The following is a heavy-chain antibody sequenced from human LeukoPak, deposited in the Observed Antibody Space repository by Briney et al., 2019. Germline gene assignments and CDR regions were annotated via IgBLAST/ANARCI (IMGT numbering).Heavy chain of an antibody. CDR1: GFTFSSYG. D-gene: IGHD6-19*01. Sequence: PGRSLRLSCAASGFTFSSYGMHWVRQAPGKGLEWVAVIWYDGSNKYYADSVKGRFTISRDNSKNTLYLEMNSLRAEDTAVYYCVRTIAVSHAPPDYWGQGTLVTVSS. CDR2: IWYDGSNK. CDR3: VRTIAVSHAPPDY. J-gene: IGHJ4*02. V-gene: IGHV3-33*01.